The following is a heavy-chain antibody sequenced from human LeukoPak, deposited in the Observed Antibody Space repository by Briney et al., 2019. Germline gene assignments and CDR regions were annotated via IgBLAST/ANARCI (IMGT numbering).Heavy chain of an antibody. V-gene: IGHV1-69*05. CDR3: ARTYYYDSSGYYNNWFDP. CDR1: GGTFSSYA. CDR2: IIPIFGTA. J-gene: IGHJ5*02. D-gene: IGHD3-22*01. Sequence: SVKVSCKASGGTFSSYAISWVRQPPGQGLEWMGGIIPIFGTANYAQKFQGRVTITTDESTSTAYMELSSLRSEDTAVYYCARTYYYDSSGYYNNWFDPWGQGTLVTVSS.